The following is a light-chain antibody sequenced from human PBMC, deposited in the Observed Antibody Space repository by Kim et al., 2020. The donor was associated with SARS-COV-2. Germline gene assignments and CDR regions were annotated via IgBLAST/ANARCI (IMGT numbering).Light chain of an antibody. CDR3: QQYAKSPPGFT. CDR1: QSVSSTF. J-gene: IGKJ3*01. V-gene: IGKV3-20*01. CDR2: GAS. Sequence: EIVLTQSPGTLSLSPGERATLSCRASQSVSSTFLAWYQQRPGQAPRLLIYGASSRATGIPDRFSGSGSGTDFTLTISRLEPEDFAVYFCQQYAKSPPGFTFGPGTKVDIK.